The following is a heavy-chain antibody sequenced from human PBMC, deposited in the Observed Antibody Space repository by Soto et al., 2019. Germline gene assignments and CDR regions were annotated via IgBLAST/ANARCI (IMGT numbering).Heavy chain of an antibody. Sequence: PGGSLRLSCAASGFDFSSNAMRWVRQAPGKGPEWVSSITASSSSTDYADSVKGRFTISRDNSKNTLYLQMNSLTAEDTATYYCANRGKIYGVGLGVWGQGTTVTVSS. CDR2: ITASSSST. J-gene: IGHJ6*02. D-gene: IGHD3-3*01. CDR3: ANRGKIYGVGLGV. CDR1: GFDFSSNA. V-gene: IGHV3-23*01.